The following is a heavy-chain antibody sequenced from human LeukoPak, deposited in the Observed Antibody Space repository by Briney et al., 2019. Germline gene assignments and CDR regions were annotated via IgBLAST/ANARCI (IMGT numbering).Heavy chain of an antibody. CDR3: AKNLGSAYYYYGMDV. CDR2: IIPIFGTA. D-gene: IGHD3-16*01. V-gene: IGHV1-69*01. Sequence: GASVKLSCKASGGTFSSYTISWVRQAPGQGLEWMGGIIPIFGTATYAQKFQGRATITADESTITAYMELSSLRSEDTAVYYCAKNLGSAYYYYGMDVWGQGTTVTVSS. J-gene: IGHJ6*02. CDR1: GGTFSSYT.